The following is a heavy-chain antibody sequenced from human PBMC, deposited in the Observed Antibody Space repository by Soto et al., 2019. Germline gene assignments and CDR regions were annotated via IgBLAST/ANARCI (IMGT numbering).Heavy chain of an antibody. CDR1: GYTFTSYY. V-gene: IGHV1-46*01. J-gene: IGHJ6*02. CDR2: INPSGGST. CDR3: ARGPPLGRFDGYGMGV. Sequence: ASVKVSCKASGYTFTSYYMHWVRQAPGQGLEWMGIINPSGGSTSYAQKFQGRVTMTRDTSTSTVYMELSSLRSEDTAVYYCARGPPLGRFDGYGMGVWGQGTTVTVSS. D-gene: IGHD3-9*01.